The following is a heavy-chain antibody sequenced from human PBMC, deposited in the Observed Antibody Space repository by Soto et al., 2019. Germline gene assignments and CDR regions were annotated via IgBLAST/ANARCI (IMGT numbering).Heavy chain of an antibody. CDR1: GFTFSRYS. J-gene: IGHJ4*02. Sequence: EVQLVESGGGLVKPGGSLRLSCAASGFTFSRYSMKWVRQAPGKGLEWVSSISSSSSYIYYAYSVKGRFTISRDNAKNSLYLQMNSLRAEDTAVYYCAREGKQLGNFDYWGQGTLVTVSS. CDR3: AREGKQLGNFDY. V-gene: IGHV3-21*01. CDR2: ISSSSSYI. D-gene: IGHD6-6*01.